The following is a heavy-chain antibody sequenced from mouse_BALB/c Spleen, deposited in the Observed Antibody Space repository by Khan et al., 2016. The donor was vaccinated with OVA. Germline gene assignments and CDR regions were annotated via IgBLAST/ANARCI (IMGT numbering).Heavy chain of an antibody. CDR2: IYPGNSDP. CDR3: TDGNYVGWFAY. Sequence: EVQLQESGTVLARPGASVKMSCKASGYSFTSYWMHWVKQRPGQGLEWIGAIYPGNSDPSYNQKFKGKAKLTAVTSDSTAYMELSSLTNEDSAVYYGTDGNYVGWFAYWGQGTLVTVSA. CDR1: GYSFTSYW. V-gene: IGHV1-5*01. D-gene: IGHD2-1*01. J-gene: IGHJ3*01.